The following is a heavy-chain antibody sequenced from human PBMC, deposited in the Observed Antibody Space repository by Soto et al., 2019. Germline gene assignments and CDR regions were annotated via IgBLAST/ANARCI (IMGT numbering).Heavy chain of an antibody. CDR2: IIPIFGTA. J-gene: IGHJ4*02. CDR1: GGTFSSYA. D-gene: IGHD2-15*01. CDR3: ARGPVLGVVVVAATHSSPYYFDY. V-gene: IGHV1-69*13. Sequence: SVKVSCKASGGTFSSYAISWVRQALGQGLEWMGGIIPIFGTANYARKFQGRVTITADESTSAAYMELSSLRSGDTAVYYCARGPVLGVVVVAATHSSPYYFDYWGQGTLVTVS.